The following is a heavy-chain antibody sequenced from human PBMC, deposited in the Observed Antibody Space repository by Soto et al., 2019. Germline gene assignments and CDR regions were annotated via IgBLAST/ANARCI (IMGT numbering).Heavy chain of an antibody. CDR1: GFTFSSYA. D-gene: IGHD6-13*01. J-gene: IGHJ6*02. Sequence: GVSLRLSCAASGFTFSSYAMSWVRQAPGKGLEWVSAISGSGGSTYYADSVKGRFTISRDNSKNTLYLQMNSLRAEDTAVYYCAKDSSSWYYYYYYGMDVWGQGTTVTVSS. CDR3: AKDSSSWYYYYYYGMDV. CDR2: ISGSGGST. V-gene: IGHV3-23*01.